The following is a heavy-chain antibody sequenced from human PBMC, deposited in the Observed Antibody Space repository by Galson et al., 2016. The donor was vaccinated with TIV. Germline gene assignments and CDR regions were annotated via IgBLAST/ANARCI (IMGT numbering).Heavy chain of an antibody. CDR3: SSATDGNFFFDY. CDR1: GYSFTSYW. D-gene: IGHD5-24*01. Sequence: QSGAEVKKPGESLKISCKVSGYSFTSYWIAWVRQMPGKGLEWMGIIYPGDSDTKYSPSFRGQVTISADRSINTASLHGRGLKPSDTAMYYCSSATDGNFFFDYWAQGTLVTVSS. V-gene: IGHV5-51*01. CDR2: IYPGDSDT. J-gene: IGHJ4*02.